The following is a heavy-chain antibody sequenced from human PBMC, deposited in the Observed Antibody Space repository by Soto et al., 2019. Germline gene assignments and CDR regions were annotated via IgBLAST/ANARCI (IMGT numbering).Heavy chain of an antibody. CDR1: GGTFSSYA. D-gene: IGHD2-2*01. Sequence: QVQLVQSGAEVKKPGSSVKVSCKASGGTFSSYAISWVRQAPGQGLEWMGGIIPISGTANYAQKFQGRGTINADESTSTAYMELSSLRSEDTAVYYCARSQGSSTSLEIYYYYYYGMDVWGQGTTVTVSS. V-gene: IGHV1-69*01. CDR3: ARSQGSSTSLEIYYYYYYGMDV. CDR2: IIPISGTA. J-gene: IGHJ6*02.